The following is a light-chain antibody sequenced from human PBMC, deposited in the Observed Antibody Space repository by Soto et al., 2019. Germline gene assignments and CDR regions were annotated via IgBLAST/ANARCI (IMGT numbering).Light chain of an antibody. CDR2: AAS. J-gene: IGKJ4*01. V-gene: IGKV1-9*01. CDR1: QDISSS. Sequence: IQLTQSPSSLSASVGDRVTITCRASQDISSSLGLYQQKPGKAPKLLIYAASILQSGVTSRFSGSGFGTDFTLTISSLQAEDFASYFCQQLRSYPSTFGGGTKVEIK. CDR3: QQLRSYPST.